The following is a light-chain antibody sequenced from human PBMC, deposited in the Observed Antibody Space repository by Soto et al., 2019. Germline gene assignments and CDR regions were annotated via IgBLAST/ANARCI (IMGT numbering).Light chain of an antibody. V-gene: IGKV1-8*01. CDR3: QQYYSYPLT. CDR1: QGISSY. CDR2: AAS. J-gene: IGKJ4*01. Sequence: AIRMTQSPSSLSASTGDRVTITCRASQGISSYLAWYQQKPGKAPKLPIYAASTLQSGVPSRFSGSGSGTDFTLTISCLQSEDFATYYCQQYYSYPLTFGGGTKVEIK.